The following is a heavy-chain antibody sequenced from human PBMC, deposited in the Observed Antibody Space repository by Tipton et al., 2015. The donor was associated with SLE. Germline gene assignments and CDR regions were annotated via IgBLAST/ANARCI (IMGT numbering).Heavy chain of an antibody. CDR3: ARLHGYSYGLNWFDP. J-gene: IGHJ5*01. V-gene: IGHV4-39*07. CDR2: IYYTGTTT. D-gene: IGHD5-18*01. Sequence: TLSLTCTVSGGSVSSSSKYWGWIRQPPGKGLGGIGSIYYTGTTTYYNSFLKSRVTMSVDTSNNQFSLRLPSVIAADTAVYYCARLHGYSYGLNWFDPWGQGTLISVSS. CDR1: GGSVSSSSKY.